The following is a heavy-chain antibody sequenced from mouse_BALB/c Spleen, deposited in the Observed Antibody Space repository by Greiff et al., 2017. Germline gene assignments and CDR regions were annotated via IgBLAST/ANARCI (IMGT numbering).Heavy chain of an antibody. CDR3: TRSGPVFDY. V-gene: IGHV1S22*01. J-gene: IGHJ2*01. D-gene: IGHD3-2*02. Sequence: KQPGSELVRPGASVKLSCKASGYTFTSYWMHWVKQRHGQGLEWIGNIYPGSGSTNYDEKFKSKGTLTVDTSSSTAYMHLSSLTSEDSAVYYCTRSGPVFDYWGQGTTLTVSS. CDR1: GYTFTSYW. CDR2: IYPGSGST.